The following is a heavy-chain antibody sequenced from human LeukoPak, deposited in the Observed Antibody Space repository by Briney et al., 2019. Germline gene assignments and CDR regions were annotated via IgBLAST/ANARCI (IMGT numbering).Heavy chain of an antibody. CDR2: INHSGST. J-gene: IGHJ5*02. V-gene: IGHV4-34*01. Sequence: SETLSLTCAVYGGSFSGYYWSWIRQPPGKGLEWIGEINHSGSTNYNPSLKRRVTISVDTSKNQFSLKLSSVTAADTAVYYRARGRLAARPRTNWFDPWGQGTLVTVSS. CDR3: ARGRLAARPRTNWFDP. CDR1: GGSFSGYY. D-gene: IGHD6-6*01.